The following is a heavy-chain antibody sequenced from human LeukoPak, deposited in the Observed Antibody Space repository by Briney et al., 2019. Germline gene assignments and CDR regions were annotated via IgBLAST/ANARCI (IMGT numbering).Heavy chain of an antibody. D-gene: IGHD6-6*01. CDR3: ARGGAARLHFQN. V-gene: IGHV4-30-2*01. J-gene: IGHJ1*01. CDR1: GGSISSGGYS. CDR2: IYHSGST. Sequence: SQTLSLTCAVSGGSISSGGYSWSWIRQPPGKGLEWIGYIYHSGSTYYNPSLQSRVTISVDTSKNQFSLNLNSVTAADTAVYYCARGGAARLHFQNWGQGTLVTVSS.